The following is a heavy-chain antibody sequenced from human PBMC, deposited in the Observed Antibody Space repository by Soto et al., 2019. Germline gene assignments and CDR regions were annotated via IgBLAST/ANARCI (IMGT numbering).Heavy chain of an antibody. Sequence: QVQLVQSGAEVRKPGASVRLSCETSGYNFNQYYIHWVRQAPGQGLEWMGIINHRGGTTEYAHKCRGRVTVTGNTSTSTAYMQLSSLRSEDKAVYFCARGPDDSDVPRWDYWGQGTLVTVSS. V-gene: IGHV1-46*02. CDR1: GYNFNQYY. CDR2: INHRGGTT. D-gene: IGHD4-17*01. J-gene: IGHJ4*02. CDR3: ARGPDDSDVPRWDY.